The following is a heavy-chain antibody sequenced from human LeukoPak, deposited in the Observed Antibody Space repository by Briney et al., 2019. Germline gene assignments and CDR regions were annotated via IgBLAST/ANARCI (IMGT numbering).Heavy chain of an antibody. Sequence: GGSLRLSCAASGFTFNEYYMSRVGEAPGKGLEGVAYISGSGGTIYYGDSVKGRFTISRDNAKNSLFLQMNSLRAEDTAVYYCARDLRVIVLTAPSDYWGQGTLVTVSS. CDR1: GFTFNEYY. CDR2: ISGSGGTI. J-gene: IGHJ4*02. D-gene: IGHD2/OR15-2a*01. CDR3: ARDLRVIVLTAPSDY. V-gene: IGHV3-11*01.